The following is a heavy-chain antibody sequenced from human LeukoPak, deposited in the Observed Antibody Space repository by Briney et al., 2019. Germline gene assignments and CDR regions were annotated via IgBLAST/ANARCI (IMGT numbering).Heavy chain of an antibody. V-gene: IGHV4-61*02. CDR3: ARDLGLLAEYNWFDP. CDR2: IYTSGST. CDR1: GGSISSGSYY. Sequence: PSQTLSLTCTVSGGSISSGSYYWSWIRQPAGKGLEWIGRIYTSGSTNYNPSLKSRVTISVDTSKNQFSLKLSSVTAADTAVYYCARDLGLLAEYNWFDPWGQGNLVTVSS. D-gene: IGHD3-3*02. J-gene: IGHJ5*02.